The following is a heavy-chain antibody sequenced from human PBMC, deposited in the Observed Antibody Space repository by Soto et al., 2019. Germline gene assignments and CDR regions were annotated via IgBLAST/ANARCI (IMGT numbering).Heavy chain of an antibody. CDR1: GFTFSDHF. J-gene: IGHJ6*02. CDR3: VRLRLSTRRGLDV. CDR2: IRDKAHTYSK. Sequence: GGSLRLSCAASGFTFSDHFMEWVRQAPGKGLEWVGRIRDKAHTYSKEYAASVIGRFTISRDDSKNSLYLQMNSLNTDDTAVYYCVRLRLSTRRGLDVWGQGTTVTVSS. D-gene: IGHD4-17*01. V-gene: IGHV3-72*01.